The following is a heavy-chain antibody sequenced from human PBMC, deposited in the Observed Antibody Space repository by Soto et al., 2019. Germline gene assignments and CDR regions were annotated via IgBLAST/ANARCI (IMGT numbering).Heavy chain of an antibody. CDR2: ISGGSSII. CDR3: ARVYGDYLIDY. V-gene: IGHV3-48*01. CDR1: GFTFSTYS. J-gene: IGHJ4*02. Sequence: EVQLVESGGGLVQPGGSLRLSCAASGFTFSTYSMNWVRQAPGKGLEWVSYISGGSSIIYYADSVKGRFTISRDNAKNSLYLQMNSLRAEDTAVYYCARVYGDYLIDYWGQGTLVTVSS. D-gene: IGHD4-17*01.